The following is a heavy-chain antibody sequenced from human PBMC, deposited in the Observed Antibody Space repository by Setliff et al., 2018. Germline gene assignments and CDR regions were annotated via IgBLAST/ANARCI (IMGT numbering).Heavy chain of an antibody. D-gene: IGHD3-16*01. J-gene: IGHJ4*02. CDR1: GFTFSSYA. CDR2: ISGSGGST. CDR3: AKDYYYCARSSAPSVVLAADFDF. V-gene: IGHV3-23*01. Sequence: GSLRLSCAASGFTFSSYAMSWVRQAPGKGQEWVSAISGSGGSTYYADSVKGRFTISRDNSKKTLYLQMNSLRPEDTAIYSCAKDYYYCARSSAPSVVLAADFDFWGQGTLVTVSS.